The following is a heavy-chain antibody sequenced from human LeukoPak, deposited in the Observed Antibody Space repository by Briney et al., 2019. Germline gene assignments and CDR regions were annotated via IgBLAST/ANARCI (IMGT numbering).Heavy chain of an antibody. V-gene: IGHV1-2*06. Sequence: ASVKVSCKASGYTFNSYIISWVRQAPGQGLEWMGRINPNSGGTNYAQKFQGRVTMTRDTSISTANMELSRLRSDETAVYYCARESCSGGSCYFGYWGQGTLVTVSS. CDR2: INPNSGGT. J-gene: IGHJ4*02. CDR3: ARESCSGGSCYFGY. D-gene: IGHD2-15*01. CDR1: GYTFNSYI.